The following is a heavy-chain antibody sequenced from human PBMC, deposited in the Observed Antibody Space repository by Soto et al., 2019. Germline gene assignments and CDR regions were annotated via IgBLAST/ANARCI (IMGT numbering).Heavy chain of an antibody. Sequence: ASVKVSCKASGYTFTSYGISWVRQAPGQGLEWMGWISAYNGNTNYAQKLQGRVTMTTDTSTSTAYMELRSLRSDDTAVYYCARDDIGPPRYDILTGPGLTRYYYYYMDVWGKGTTVTAP. J-gene: IGHJ6*03. CDR3: ARDDIGPPRYDILTGPGLTRYYYYYMDV. D-gene: IGHD3-9*01. CDR2: ISAYNGNT. CDR1: GYTFTSYG. V-gene: IGHV1-18*01.